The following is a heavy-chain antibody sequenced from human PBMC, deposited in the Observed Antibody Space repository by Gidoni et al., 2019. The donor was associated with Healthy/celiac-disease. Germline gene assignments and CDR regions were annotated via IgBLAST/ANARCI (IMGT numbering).Heavy chain of an antibody. Sequence: EVQLVESGGGLVQPGGSVRLSCAASGFTFSSYAIGWVRQAPGRGLEWVAGISGSGGSTYYADSVKCRFTISRDNSKNTLYLQMNSLRAEDTAVYYCAKTGLQRNFDYWGQGTLVTVSS. CDR1: GFTFSSYA. J-gene: IGHJ4*02. V-gene: IGHV3-23*04. CDR2: ISGSGGST. D-gene: IGHD4-4*01. CDR3: AKTGLQRNFDY.